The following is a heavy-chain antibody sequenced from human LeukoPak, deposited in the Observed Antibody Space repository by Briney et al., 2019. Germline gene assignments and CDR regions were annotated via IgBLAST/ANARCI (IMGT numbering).Heavy chain of an antibody. D-gene: IGHD4-23*01. CDR1: GGTFISYA. V-gene: IGHV1-69*13. Sequence: SVKVSCKASGGTFISYAISWVRQAPGQGLEWMGGIIPIFGTANYAHKFQGRVTITADESTSTAYMELSSLRSEDTAVYYCARDYGGNSGLDYWGQGTLVTVSS. CDR2: IIPIFGTA. J-gene: IGHJ4*02. CDR3: ARDYGGNSGLDY.